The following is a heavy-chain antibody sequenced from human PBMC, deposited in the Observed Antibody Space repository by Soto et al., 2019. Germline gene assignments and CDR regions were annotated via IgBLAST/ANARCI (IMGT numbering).Heavy chain of an antibody. J-gene: IGHJ3*02. CDR2: IYHSGST. CDR3: ARSSDDSSGPGAFDI. CDR1: GGSISSGGYS. V-gene: IGHV4-30-2*01. D-gene: IGHD3-22*01. Sequence: PSETLSLTCAVSGGSISSGGYSWSWIRQPPGKGLEWIGYIYHSGSTYYNPSLKSRVTISVDRSKNQFSLKLSSVTAADTAAYYCARSSDDSSGPGAFDIWGQGTMVTVSS.